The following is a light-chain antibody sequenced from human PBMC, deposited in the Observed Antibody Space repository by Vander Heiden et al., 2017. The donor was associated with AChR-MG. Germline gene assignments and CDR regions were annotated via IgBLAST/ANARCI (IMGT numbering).Light chain of an antibody. CDR1: RLSNKY. Sequence: SYDLTQSPSVSVSPGQTATITCSGERLSNKYTSWYHLRPVQSPVLVIFQDNLRPSGIPERFSGSNSGNTATLTISGIQSMDDGDYYCQVWDSDTDVFGTGTKVTV. V-gene: IGLV3-1*01. CDR2: QDN. J-gene: IGLJ1*01. CDR3: QVWDSDTDV.